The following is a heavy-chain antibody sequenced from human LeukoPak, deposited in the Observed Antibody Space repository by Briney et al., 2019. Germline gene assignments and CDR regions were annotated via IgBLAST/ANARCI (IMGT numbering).Heavy chain of an antibody. J-gene: IGHJ3*02. CDR3: ARVSPLSVVVPAAILGAFDI. CDR1: GGSISSHY. V-gene: IGHV4-59*11. CDR2: IYYSGST. Sequence: SETLSLTCTVSGGSISSHYWSWIRQPPGKGLEWIGYIYYSGSTNYNPSLKSRVTISVDTSKNQFSLKLSSVTAAATAVYYCARVSPLSVVVPAAILGAFDIWGQGTMVTVSS. D-gene: IGHD2-2*02.